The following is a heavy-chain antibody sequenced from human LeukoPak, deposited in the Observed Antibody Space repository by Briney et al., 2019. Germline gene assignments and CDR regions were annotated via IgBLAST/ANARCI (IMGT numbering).Heavy chain of an antibody. CDR2: INPNSGGT. CDR1: GYTFTGYY. J-gene: IGHJ4*02. CDR3: ARGPYDFWSGFDY. Sequence: ASVKVSCKASGYTFTGYYMHWVRQAPGQGLEWMGWINPNSGGTNYAQKFQGRVTMTRDTSISTAYMELSRLRSDDTAVYYCARGPYDFWSGFDYWGQGTLVTVSS. D-gene: IGHD3-3*01. V-gene: IGHV1-2*02.